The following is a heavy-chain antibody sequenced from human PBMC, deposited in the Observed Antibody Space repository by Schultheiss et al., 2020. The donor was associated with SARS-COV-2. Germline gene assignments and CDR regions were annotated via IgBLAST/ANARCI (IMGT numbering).Heavy chain of an antibody. V-gene: IGHV4-61*08. Sequence: SQTLSLTCTVSGGSISSGGYYWSWIRQPPGKGLEWIGEINHSGSTNYNPSLKSRVTISVDTSKNQFSLKLSSVTAADTAVYYCARDVSGRRYYYGMDVWGQGTTVTVSS. CDR1: GGSISSGGYY. CDR3: ARDVSGRRYYYGMDV. J-gene: IGHJ6*02. D-gene: IGHD3-3*01. CDR2: INHSGST.